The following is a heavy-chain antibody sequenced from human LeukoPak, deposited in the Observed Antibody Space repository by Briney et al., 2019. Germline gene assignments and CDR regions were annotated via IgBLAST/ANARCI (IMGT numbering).Heavy chain of an antibody. D-gene: IGHD3-3*01. Sequence: SETLSLTCAVYGGAFSGYYWSWIRQSPGKGLEWIGEINHSGSTNYNPSLKSRVTISVDTSKNQFSLKLSSVTAADTAVYYCARHWSQSGGYYIDYWGQGTLVTVSS. CDR1: GGAFSGYY. CDR2: INHSGST. CDR3: ARHWSQSGGYYIDY. J-gene: IGHJ4*02. V-gene: IGHV4-34*01.